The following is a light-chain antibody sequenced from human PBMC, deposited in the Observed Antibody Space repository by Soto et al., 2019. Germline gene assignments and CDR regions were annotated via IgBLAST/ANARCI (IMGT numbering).Light chain of an antibody. CDR3: QQDNSFPFT. CDR2: TTS. V-gene: IGKV1-12*02. CDR1: QGIGPY. Sequence: DIQMTQSPSSVSASVGDSVSITCRAIQGIGPYLAWYQQKPGKAPRLLIYTTSNLQSGVPSRFSGSGSGTDFTLTISSLQPEDFATYYCQQDNSFPFTFGGGTKVEIK. J-gene: IGKJ4*01.